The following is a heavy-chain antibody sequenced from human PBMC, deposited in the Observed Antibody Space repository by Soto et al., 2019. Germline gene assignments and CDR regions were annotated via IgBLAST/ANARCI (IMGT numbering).Heavy chain of an antibody. CDR2: IYYSGST. Sequence: PSETLSLTCTVSGGSISSGDYYWSWIRQPPGKGLEWIGYIYYSGSTYYNPSLKSRVTISVDTSKNQFSLKLSSVTAADTAVYYCARVATIFGVVITGDWFDPWGQGTLVTVSS. CDR3: ARVATIFGVVITGDWFDP. D-gene: IGHD3-3*01. J-gene: IGHJ5*02. CDR1: GGSISSGDYY. V-gene: IGHV4-30-4*01.